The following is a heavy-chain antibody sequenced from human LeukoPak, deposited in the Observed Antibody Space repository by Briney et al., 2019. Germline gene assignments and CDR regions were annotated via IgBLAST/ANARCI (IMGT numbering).Heavy chain of an antibody. Sequence: PSETLSLTCTVSGYSISSGYYWGWIRQPPGKGLEWIGSIYHSGSTYYNPSLKSRVTISVDTSKNQFSLKLSSVTAADTAVYYCARIPVAGLDVWGKGTTVTVSS. CDR2: IYHSGST. D-gene: IGHD6-19*01. CDR1: GYSISSGYY. CDR3: ARIPVAGLDV. V-gene: IGHV4-38-2*02. J-gene: IGHJ6*04.